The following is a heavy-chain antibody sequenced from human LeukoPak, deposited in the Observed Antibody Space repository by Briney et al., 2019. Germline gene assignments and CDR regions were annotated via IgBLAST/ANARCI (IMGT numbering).Heavy chain of an antibody. CDR2: TLYRSDWNH. CDR3: VRSSHYAYDY. D-gene: IGHD3-16*01. V-gene: IGHV6-1*01. J-gene: IGHJ4*02. CDR1: GDSVSSNSVG. Sequence: SQTLSLTCAITGDSVSSNSVGWQWIRQSPSRGLEWLGRTLYRSDWNHDYSPSVKGRLTINADTSQNQFSLQLISVNSEDTAVYYCVRSSHYAYDYWGQGTLVTVSS.